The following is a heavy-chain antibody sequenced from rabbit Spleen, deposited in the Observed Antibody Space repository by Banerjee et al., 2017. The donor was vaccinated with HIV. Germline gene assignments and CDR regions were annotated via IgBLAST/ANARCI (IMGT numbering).Heavy chain of an antibody. V-gene: IGHV1S45*01. CDR1: GFTISNNYW. Sequence: QEQLVESGGGLVQPEGSLTLTCKASGFTISNNYWMNWVRQAPGKGLEWIACIDTNDGDTDYANWPKGRFTISSDNAQNTVDLQINSLTPADTATYFCARNMWSNNNNLWGQGTLVTVS. CDR3: ARNMWSNNNNL. J-gene: IGHJ3*01. CDR2: IDTNDGDT. D-gene: IGHD5-1*01.